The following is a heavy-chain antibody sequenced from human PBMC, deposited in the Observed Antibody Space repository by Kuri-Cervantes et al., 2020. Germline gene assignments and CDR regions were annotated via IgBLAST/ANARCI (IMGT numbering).Heavy chain of an antibody. D-gene: IGHD3-3*02. J-gene: IGHJ3*02. V-gene: IGHV1-69*05. CDR2: IIPIFGTA. Sequence: SVKVSCKASGGTFSGYAISWVRQAPGQGLEWMGGIIPIFGTANYAQKFQGRVTITTDESTSTAYMELSSLRSEDTAVYYCARTIYLRDAFDIWGQGTMVTVSS. CDR3: ARTIYLRDAFDI. CDR1: GGTFSGYA.